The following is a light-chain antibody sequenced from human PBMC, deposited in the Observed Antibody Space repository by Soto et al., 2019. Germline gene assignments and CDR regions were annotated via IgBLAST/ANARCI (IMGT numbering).Light chain of an antibody. CDR3: ASWDDSLSGVL. CDR1: SSNIGSNP. J-gene: IGLJ2*01. CDR2: NNY. V-gene: IGLV1-44*01. Sequence: QSVLTQSPSASGTPGQRVTISCSGSSSNIGSNPVHWYQQVPGSAPKLLIHNNYQRPAVVPDRFSGSESGTSASLAISGLQSEDEADYYCASWDDSLSGVLFGGGTKLTVL.